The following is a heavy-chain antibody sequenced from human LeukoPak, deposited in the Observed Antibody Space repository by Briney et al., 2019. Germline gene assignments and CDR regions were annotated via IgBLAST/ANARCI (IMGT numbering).Heavy chain of an antibody. D-gene: IGHD2-15*01. CDR3: ARDGCSGGSCYSFPYYYYYGMDV. CDR2: IYTSGST. Sequence: SATLSLTCTVSGGSISSYYWSWIRQPAGKGLEWIGRIYTSGSTNYNPSLKSRVTMSVDTSKNQFSLKLSSVTAADTAVYYCARDGCSGGSCYSFPYYYYYGMDVWGQGTTVTVSS. V-gene: IGHV4-4*07. CDR1: GGSISSYY. J-gene: IGHJ6*02.